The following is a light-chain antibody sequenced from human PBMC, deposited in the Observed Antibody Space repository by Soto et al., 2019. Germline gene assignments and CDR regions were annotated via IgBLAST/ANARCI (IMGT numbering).Light chain of an antibody. V-gene: IGLV2-23*02. CDR3: CSYAGSSTFDVV. CDR2: EVL. J-gene: IGLJ2*01. Sequence: QSALTQPASVSGSPGQSITISCTGTSSDVGSYNLVSWYQQHPGKAPKLMIYEVLKRPSGVSNRFSGSKSGNTASLTISGPQAEDEADYYCCSYAGSSTFDVVFGGGTKLTVL. CDR1: SSDVGSYNL.